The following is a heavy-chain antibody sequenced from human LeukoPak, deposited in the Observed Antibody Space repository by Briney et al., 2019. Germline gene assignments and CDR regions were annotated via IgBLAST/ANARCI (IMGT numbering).Heavy chain of an antibody. CDR3: ARVIGWELLRAFDI. Sequence: SGGSLRLSCAASGFTFSNYGMHWVRQAPGKGLEWVAFIRYDGINKYYADSVKGRFTISRDNSKNTLYLQMNSLRAEDTAVYYCARVIGWELLRAFDIWGQGTMVTVSS. J-gene: IGHJ3*02. CDR2: IRYDGINK. D-gene: IGHD1-26*01. V-gene: IGHV3-30*02. CDR1: GFTFSNYG.